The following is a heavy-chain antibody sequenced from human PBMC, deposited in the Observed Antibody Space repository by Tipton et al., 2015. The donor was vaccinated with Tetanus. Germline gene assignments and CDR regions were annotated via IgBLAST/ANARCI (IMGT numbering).Heavy chain of an antibody. Sequence: SLRLSCTVSGGSMRSYYWSWIRQPPGKGLEWVGFTWFDGSNQNYGDPVKGRFTISRDNSRNTLYLQMNSLRAEDTAVYYCARDPPSSGFALDVWGRGTMVTVSS. V-gene: IGHV3-33*08. CDR3: ARDPPSSGFALDV. CDR2: TWFDGSNQ. J-gene: IGHJ3*01. D-gene: IGHD3-22*01. CDR1: GGSMRSYY.